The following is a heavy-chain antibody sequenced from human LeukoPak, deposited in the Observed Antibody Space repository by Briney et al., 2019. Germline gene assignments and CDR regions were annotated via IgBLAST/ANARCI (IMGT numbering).Heavy chain of an antibody. D-gene: IGHD6-19*01. CDR2: IKGDGSEK. J-gene: IGHJ5*02. Sequence: GGSLRLSCAASGFSISNYWVTWVRQAPGKGLECVANIKGDGSEKNYMDSVKGRFTISRDNAKNSLYLQMNSLRAEDTAVYYCVRQAGVSWGQGTLVTVSS. V-gene: IGHV3-7*01. CDR1: GFSISNYW. CDR3: VRQAGVS.